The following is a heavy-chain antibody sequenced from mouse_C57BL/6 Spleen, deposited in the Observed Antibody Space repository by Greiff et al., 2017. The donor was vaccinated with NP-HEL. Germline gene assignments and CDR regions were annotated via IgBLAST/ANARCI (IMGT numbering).Heavy chain of an antibody. Sequence: EVQLQQSGPELVKPGASVKISCKASGYSFTGYYMNWVKQSPEKSLEWIGEINPSTGGTTYNQKFKAKATLTVDKSSSTAYMQLKRLTTEDSAVYYCARDYYGLYYYAMDYWGQGTSVTVSS. V-gene: IGHV1-42*01. CDR1: GYSFTGYY. CDR3: ARDYYGLYYYAMDY. CDR2: INPSTGGT. J-gene: IGHJ4*01. D-gene: IGHD1-1*01.